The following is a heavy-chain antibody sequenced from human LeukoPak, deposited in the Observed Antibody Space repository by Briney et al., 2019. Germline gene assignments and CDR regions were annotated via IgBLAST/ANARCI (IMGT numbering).Heavy chain of an antibody. J-gene: IGHJ4*02. CDR1: GFTFSSRW. Sequence: GGSLRLSCVVSGFTSGFTFSSRWMHWVRQAPGKGLEWLSYISSTSSAIYYADSLKGRFTISRDNAKNSLYLQMDSLRAEDTAVYYCARVIGSYGDSAYWGQGTLVTVSS. V-gene: IGHV3-48*04. D-gene: IGHD3-16*01. CDR3: ARVIGSYGDSAY. CDR2: ISSTSSAI.